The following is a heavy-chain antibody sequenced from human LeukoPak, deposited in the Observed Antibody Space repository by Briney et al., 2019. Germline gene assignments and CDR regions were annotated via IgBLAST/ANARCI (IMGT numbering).Heavy chain of an antibody. Sequence: PGGSLKLSCAASGFIFSGSAMHWVRQASGKGLEWVGRMRNKANSYATAYAASVKGRFTISRDDSKNTAYLQMNSLKIEDTAVYYCIRDSSGYSDLFDYWGQGTLVTVSS. J-gene: IGHJ4*02. V-gene: IGHV3-73*01. CDR3: IRDSSGYSDLFDY. D-gene: IGHD3-22*01. CDR2: MRNKANSYAT. CDR1: GFIFSGSA.